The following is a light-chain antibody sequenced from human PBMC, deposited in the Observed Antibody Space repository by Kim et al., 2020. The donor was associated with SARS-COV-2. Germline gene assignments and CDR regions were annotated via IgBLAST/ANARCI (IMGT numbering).Light chain of an antibody. CDR2: QDK. V-gene: IGLV3-1*01. Sequence: SYALTQPPSVSVSPGQTTSITCSGDKLEDKYVSWYHQKAGQSPILVIYQDKKRPSGFPERFSGSNSGNTATLTISETQPMDEAYYYCQAWDSDTYVFGTGTKVTVL. CDR1: KLEDKY. CDR3: QAWDSDTYV. J-gene: IGLJ1*01.